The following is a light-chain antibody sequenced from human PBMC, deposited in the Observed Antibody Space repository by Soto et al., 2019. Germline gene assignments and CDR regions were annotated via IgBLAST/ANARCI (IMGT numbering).Light chain of an antibody. CDR3: QQSHSSPLS. J-gene: IGKJ4*01. CDR2: TAS. Sequence: IPMTQSPSSLSASVGDRVTITCRASQSISRNLSWYQQKPGKAPELLIYTASNLQSGVPSRFSGSGSGTDFALTISSLQPEDSAVYYCQQSHSSPLSFGGGTKVEFK. CDR1: QSISRN. V-gene: IGKV1-39*01.